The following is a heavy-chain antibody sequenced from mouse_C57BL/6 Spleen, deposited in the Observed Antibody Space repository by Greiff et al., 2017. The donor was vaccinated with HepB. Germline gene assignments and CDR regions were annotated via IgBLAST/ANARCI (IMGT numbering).Heavy chain of an antibody. J-gene: IGHJ3*01. V-gene: IGHV5-17*01. CDR1: GFTFSDYG. CDR3: ARPLFAY. Sequence: EVQGVESGVGLVKPGGSLKLSCAASGFTFSDYGMHWVRQAPEKGLEWVAYISSGSSTIYYADTVKGRFTISRDNANNTLFLQMTSLRAEDTAIYYCARPLFAYWGQGTLVTVSA. CDR2: ISSGSSTI.